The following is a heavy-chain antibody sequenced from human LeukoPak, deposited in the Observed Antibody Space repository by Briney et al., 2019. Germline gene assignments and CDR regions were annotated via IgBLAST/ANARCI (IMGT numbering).Heavy chain of an antibody. J-gene: IGHJ3*02. D-gene: IGHD1-7*01. CDR2: IRSKAYGGTT. Sequence: GGSLRLSCSASGFTVSSDYMSRVRQAPGKGLEWVGFIRSKAYGGTTEYAASVKGRFTISRDGSKSIAYLQMNSLKTDDTAVYYCTRGNWNYGNAFDIWGQGTMVTVSS. CDR3: TRGNWNYGNAFDI. V-gene: IGHV3-49*04. CDR1: GFTVSSDY.